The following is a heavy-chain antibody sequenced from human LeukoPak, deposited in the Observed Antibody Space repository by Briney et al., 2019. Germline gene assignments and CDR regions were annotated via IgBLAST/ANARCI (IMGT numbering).Heavy chain of an antibody. CDR1: GYTFADYH. CDR3: TRESHYYGSGTYFDPGWFDP. D-gene: IGHD3-10*01. Sequence: GASVKVSCKASGYTFADYHLHWVRQAPGQGLEWMGWIHPNSGDTKYAQKFQDRITMTRDTSISTAYMDLTSLRSDDTAVYYCTRESHYYGSGTYFDPGWFDPWGQGTLVTVSS. V-gene: IGHV1-2*02. CDR2: IHPNSGDT. J-gene: IGHJ5*02.